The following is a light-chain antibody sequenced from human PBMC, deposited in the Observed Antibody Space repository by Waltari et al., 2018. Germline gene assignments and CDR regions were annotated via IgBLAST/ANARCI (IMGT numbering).Light chain of an antibody. V-gene: IGKV3-20*01. CDR2: GAS. CDR1: QSVSSSY. CDR3: QHYGSSPQNT. J-gene: IGKJ2*01. Sequence: EIVLTQSPGTLSLSPGERAILSCRASQSVSSSYLAWHQHKPGQAPRLLSYGASNRATGIPDRFSGSGSGTDFTITISSLAPEDFAVYYCQHYGSSPQNTFGQGTMLEIK.